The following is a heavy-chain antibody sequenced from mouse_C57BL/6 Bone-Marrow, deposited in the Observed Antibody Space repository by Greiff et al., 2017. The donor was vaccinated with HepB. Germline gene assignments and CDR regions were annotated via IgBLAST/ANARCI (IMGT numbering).Heavy chain of an antibody. CDR2: ISSGGSYT. D-gene: IGHD2-4*01. Sequence: EVQLQESGGDLVKPGGSLKLSCAASGFTFSSYGMSWVRQTPDKRLEWVATISSGGSYTYYPDSVKGRFTISRDNAKNTLYLQMSSLKSEDTAMYYCARHRYEYGAWFAYWGQGTLVTVSA. CDR1: GFTFSSYG. V-gene: IGHV5-6*01. J-gene: IGHJ3*01. CDR3: ARHRYEYGAWFAY.